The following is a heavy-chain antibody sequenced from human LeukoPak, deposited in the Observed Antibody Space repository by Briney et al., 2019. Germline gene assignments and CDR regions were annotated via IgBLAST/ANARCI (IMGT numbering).Heavy chain of an antibody. J-gene: IGHJ6*03. D-gene: IGHD4-11*01. V-gene: IGHV3-48*01. CDR1: GFTFSNYS. Sequence: SGGSLRLSCAASGFTFSNYSMNWVRQAPGKGLEWVSYISSSGYTINYADSVKGRFTISRDNAKNSLYLQMNSLRAEDTAVYYCARGVPKTSYYYYYMDVWGKGTTVTVSS. CDR3: ARGVPKTSYYYYYMDV. CDR2: ISSSGYTI.